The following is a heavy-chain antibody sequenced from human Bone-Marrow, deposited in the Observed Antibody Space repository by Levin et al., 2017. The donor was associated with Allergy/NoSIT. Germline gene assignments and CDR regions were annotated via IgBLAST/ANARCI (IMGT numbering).Heavy chain of an antibody. J-gene: IGHJ3*02. Sequence: SETLSLTCSVSGGSVSSGSYYWSWIRQHPGKGLEWIGYVSYGGSTYYSPSFRSRVTILADTSKNQFSLRLRSVTTADTAVYYCARDLGGDAFDIWGQGTMVTVSS. V-gene: IGHV4-31*03. D-gene: IGHD7-27*01. CDR3: ARDLGGDAFDI. CDR2: VSYGGST. CDR1: GGSVSSGSYY.